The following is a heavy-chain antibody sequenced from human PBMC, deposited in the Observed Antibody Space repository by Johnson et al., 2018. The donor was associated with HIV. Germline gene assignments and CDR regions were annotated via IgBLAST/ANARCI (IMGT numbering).Heavy chain of an antibody. Sequence: QVQLVESGGGVVQPGRSLRLSCAASGFTFSSYAMHWVRQAPGKGLEWVAVISYDGSNKYYADSVKGRFTVSRDHSKNTLNLQMNSLRAEDTAVYYCARERIAAAGLDAFDIWGQGTMVTVSS. CDR3: ARERIAAAGLDAFDI. CDR1: GFTFSSYA. D-gene: IGHD6-13*01. CDR2: ISYDGSNK. V-gene: IGHV3-30*04. J-gene: IGHJ3*02.